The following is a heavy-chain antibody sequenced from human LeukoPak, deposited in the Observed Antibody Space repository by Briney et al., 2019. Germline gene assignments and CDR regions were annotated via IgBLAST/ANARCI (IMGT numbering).Heavy chain of an antibody. CDR2: INHSGST. V-gene: IGHV4-34*01. D-gene: IGHD6-13*01. CDR3: AGSSSSWYGLVGWFDP. CDR1: GGSFSGYY. Sequence: SETLSLTCAVYGGSFSGYYWSWIRQPPGKGLEWIGEINHSGSTNYNPSLKSRVTISVDTSKNQFSLKLSSVTAADTAVYYCAGSSSSWYGLVGWFDPWGQGTLVTVSS. J-gene: IGHJ5*02.